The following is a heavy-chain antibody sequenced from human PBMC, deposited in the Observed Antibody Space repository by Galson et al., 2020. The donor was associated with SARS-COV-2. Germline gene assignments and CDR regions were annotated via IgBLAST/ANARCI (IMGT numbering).Heavy chain of an antibody. Sequence: GESLKISCAASGFTFSSYWMSWVRQAPGKGLEWVANIKQDGSEKYYVDSVKGRFTISRDNAKNSLYLQMNSLRAEDTAVYYCARDAIAVAGTPYYYGMDVWGQGTTVTVS. V-gene: IGHV3-7*01. CDR2: IKQDGSEK. CDR3: ARDAIAVAGTPYYYGMDV. J-gene: IGHJ6*02. CDR1: GFTFSSYW. D-gene: IGHD6-19*01.